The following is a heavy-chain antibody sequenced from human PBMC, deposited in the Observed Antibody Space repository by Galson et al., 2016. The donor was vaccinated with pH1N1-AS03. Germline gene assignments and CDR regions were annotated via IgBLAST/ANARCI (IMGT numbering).Heavy chain of an antibody. D-gene: IGHD2-15*01. V-gene: IGHV4-59*08. Sequence: ETLSLTCTVSGGSINDHYLSWIRQPPGKGLEWIGYIDNTGSTTYNPSLQSRLTMSVDTSKNQVSLRLRSVTPAYTAVYYCARLFMEGLCSGGSCHQTNAFDMWGQGTMVTVSS. CDR2: IDNTGST. CDR3: ARLFMEGLCSGGSCHQTNAFDM. J-gene: IGHJ3*02. CDR1: GGSINDHY.